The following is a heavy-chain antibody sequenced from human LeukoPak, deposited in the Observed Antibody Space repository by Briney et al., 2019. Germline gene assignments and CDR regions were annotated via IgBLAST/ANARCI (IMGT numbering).Heavy chain of an antibody. CDR2: ISSSGSTI. Sequence: GGSLRLSCAASGFTFSSYEINWVRQAPGKGLEWVSYISSSGSTIYYADSVKGRFTISRDNAKNSLYLQMNSLRAEDTAVYYCAKAGDSSGFSFDYWGQGTLVTVSS. D-gene: IGHD6-19*01. J-gene: IGHJ4*02. CDR3: AKAGDSSGFSFDY. CDR1: GFTFSSYE. V-gene: IGHV3-48*03.